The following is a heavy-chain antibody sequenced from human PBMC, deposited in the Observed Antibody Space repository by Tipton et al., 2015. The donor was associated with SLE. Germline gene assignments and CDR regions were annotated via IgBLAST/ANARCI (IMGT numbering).Heavy chain of an antibody. Sequence: TLSLTCTVSGGSISSHYWSWIRQPPGKGLEWIGYIYYSGSTNYNPSLKSRVTISVDTSKNQFSLKLSSVTAADTAVYYCARERGQQLVNDAVDIWGQGTMVTVSS. CDR3: ARERGQQLVNDAVDI. V-gene: IGHV4-59*11. D-gene: IGHD6-13*01. CDR2: IYYSGST. J-gene: IGHJ3*02. CDR1: GGSISSHY.